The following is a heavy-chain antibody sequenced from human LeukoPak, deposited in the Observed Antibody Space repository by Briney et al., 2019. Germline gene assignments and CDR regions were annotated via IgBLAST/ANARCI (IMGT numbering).Heavy chain of an antibody. CDR2: INPSGGST. J-gene: IGHJ3*02. V-gene: IGHV1-46*01. Sequence: ASVKASCKASGYTFTSYYMHWVRQAPGQGLEWMGIINPSGGSTSYAQKFQGRVTMTRDTSTSTVYMELSSLRSEDTAVYYCARVPGLVVVTAILGDAFDIWGQGTMVTVSS. CDR3: ARVPGLVVVTAILGDAFDI. CDR1: GYTFTSYY. D-gene: IGHD2-21*02.